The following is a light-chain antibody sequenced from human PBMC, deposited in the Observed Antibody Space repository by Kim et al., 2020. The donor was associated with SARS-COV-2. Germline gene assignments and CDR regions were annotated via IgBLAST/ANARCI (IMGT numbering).Light chain of an antibody. Sequence: ASVKLTCTLSSGHSSYAIAWHQHHPDKGPRFLVKVNSDGSHNKGDGIPDRFSGSSSGADRYLTISSLQSDDEADYYCQTWGAGVWVFGGGTQLTVL. CDR3: QTWGAGVWV. V-gene: IGLV4-69*01. CDR1: SGHSSYA. CDR2: VNSDGSH. J-gene: IGLJ3*02.